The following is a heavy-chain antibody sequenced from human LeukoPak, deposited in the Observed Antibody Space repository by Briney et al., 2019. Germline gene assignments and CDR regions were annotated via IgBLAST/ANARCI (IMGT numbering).Heavy chain of an antibody. CDR3: ARAVDRPSETPDY. V-gene: IGHV3-21*01. CDR2: ISSSSSYI. D-gene: IGHD5-24*01. J-gene: IGHJ4*02. Sequence: PGGSLRLSCAASGFTFSSYSMNWVRHAPWKRLEWVSSISSSSSYIYYADSVKGRFTISRDNAKNSLYLQMNSLRAEDTAVYYCARAVDRPSETPDYWGQGTLVTVSS. CDR1: GFTFSSYS.